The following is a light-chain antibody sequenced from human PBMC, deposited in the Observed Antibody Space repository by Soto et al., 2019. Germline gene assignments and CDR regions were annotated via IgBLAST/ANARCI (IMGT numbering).Light chain of an antibody. CDR3: QQYNNWPPWT. CDR2: GAS. CDR1: QSVSST. V-gene: IGKV3-15*01. Sequence: EIVMTQSPATLSVSPGERATLSCRASQSVSSTLAWYQQKPGQAPRLLIYGASTRATGIPARFSGSGSGTEFTLTISSRQSEDFAVYYCQQYNNWPPWTFGQGTKVEIK. J-gene: IGKJ1*01.